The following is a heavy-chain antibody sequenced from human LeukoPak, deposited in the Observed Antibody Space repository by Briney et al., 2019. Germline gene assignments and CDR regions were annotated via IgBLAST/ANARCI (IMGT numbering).Heavy chain of an antibody. Sequence: ASVKVSCKASAYTFISYGISWVRLAPGQGPESMGWISAYNGNTNYAQKLQGRVTMTTDTSTSTAYTELRSLRSDDTAVYYCGSRGGSGKYDFDFWGQGTLVTVSS. CDR2: ISAYNGNT. J-gene: IGHJ4*02. V-gene: IGHV1-18*01. D-gene: IGHD3-10*01. CDR3: GSRGGSGKYDFDF. CDR1: AYTFISYG.